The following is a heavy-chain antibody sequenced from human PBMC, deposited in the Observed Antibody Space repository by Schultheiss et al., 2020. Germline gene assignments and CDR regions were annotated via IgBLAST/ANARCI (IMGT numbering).Heavy chain of an antibody. Sequence: SETLSLTCAVYGGSFSGYYWGWIRQPPGKGLEWIGEINHSGSTNYNPSLKSRVTISVDTSKNQFSLKVNSVTAADTAVYYCARGGGRGGMRFDYWGQGTLVTVSS. CDR3: ARGGGRGGMRFDY. CDR2: INHSGST. CDR1: GGSFSGYY. J-gene: IGHJ4*02. D-gene: IGHD3-16*01. V-gene: IGHV4-34*01.